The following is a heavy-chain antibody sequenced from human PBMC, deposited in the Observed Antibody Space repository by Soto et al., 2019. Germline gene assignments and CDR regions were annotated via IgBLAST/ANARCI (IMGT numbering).Heavy chain of an antibody. V-gene: IGHV2-70*11. Sequence: SGPTLVNPTQTLTLTCTFSGFSLSTRGMCVSWIRQPPGKALEWLARIDWDDDKYYSTSLKTRLTISKDTSKNQVVLTMTNMDPVDTATFYCARMVEGRTTSHYFDYWGQGTLVTVSS. CDR3: ARMVEGRTTSHYFDY. J-gene: IGHJ4*02. CDR1: GFSLSTRGMC. CDR2: IDWDDDK.